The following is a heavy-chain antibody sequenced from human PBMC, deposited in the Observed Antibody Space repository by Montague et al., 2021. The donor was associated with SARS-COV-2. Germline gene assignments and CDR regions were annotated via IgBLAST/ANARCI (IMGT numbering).Heavy chain of an antibody. J-gene: IGHJ5*02. V-gene: IGHV4-61*03. CDR1: GVSVSSNNYY. D-gene: IGHD3-16*01. CDR3: AREVVGVKTNWLDT. CDR2: IYFNGNT. Sequence: SETLSLTCSVSGVSVSSNNYYRTWIRRPPGKGLEWIGYIYFNGNTILXPSLEGRVTTSIDTSKNHFSLRLTSVTPADTAVYYCAREVVGVKTNWLDTWGQGTLVTVSS.